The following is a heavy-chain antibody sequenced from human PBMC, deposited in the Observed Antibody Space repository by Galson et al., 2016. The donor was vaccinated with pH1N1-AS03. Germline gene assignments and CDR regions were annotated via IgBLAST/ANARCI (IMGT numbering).Heavy chain of an antibody. CDR1: GYNFVTYG. D-gene: IGHD6-6*01. V-gene: IGHV1-18*01. CDR3: ARVVAGRPFRIDY. CDR2: INPYSTNT. J-gene: IGHJ4*02. Sequence: SVKVSCKASGYNFVTYGITWVRQDPGQGLEWMGWINPYSTNTNYAKKVQDRVTMTADTSTTTAHLDLRNLGSDDTAVYYCARVVAGRPFRIDYWGQGTLVIVSS.